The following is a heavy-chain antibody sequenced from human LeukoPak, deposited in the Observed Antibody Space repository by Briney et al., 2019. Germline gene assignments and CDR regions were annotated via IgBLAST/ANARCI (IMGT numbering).Heavy chain of an antibody. CDR1: GGSISSSSYY. Sequence: SETLSLTCTVSGGSISSSSYYWGWIRQPPGKGLEWIGSIYYSGSTNYNPSLKSRVTISVDTSKNQFSLKLSSVTAADTAVYYCARGVVNWFDPWGQGTLVTVSS. J-gene: IGHJ5*02. D-gene: IGHD2-15*01. V-gene: IGHV4-39*07. CDR2: IYYSGST. CDR3: ARGVVNWFDP.